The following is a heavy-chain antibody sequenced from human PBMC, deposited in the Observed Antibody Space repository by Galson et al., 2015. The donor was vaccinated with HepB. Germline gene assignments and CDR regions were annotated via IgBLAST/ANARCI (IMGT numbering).Heavy chain of an antibody. CDR2: IYYSGST. Sequence: TLSLTCTVSGGSISSSSYYWGWIRQPPGKGLEWIGSIYYSGSTYYNPSLKSRVTTSVDTSKNQFSLKLSSVTAADTAVYYCAREGGYYSYNWFDPWGQGTLVTVSS. CDR3: AREGGYYSYNWFDP. V-gene: IGHV4-39*07. J-gene: IGHJ5*02. CDR1: GGSISSSSYY. D-gene: IGHD3-3*01.